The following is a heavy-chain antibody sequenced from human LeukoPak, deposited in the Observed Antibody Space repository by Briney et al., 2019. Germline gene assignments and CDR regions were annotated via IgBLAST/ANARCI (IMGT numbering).Heavy chain of an antibody. CDR1: GGSISSYY. Sequence: SETLSLTCTVSGGSISSYYWSWIRQPAGKGLEWIGRIYTSGSTNYNPSLKSRVTMSVDTSKNQFSLKLSSVTAADTAVYYCARGPYYDFWSGYYNGWFDPWGQGTLVTVSS. J-gene: IGHJ5*02. V-gene: IGHV4-4*07. CDR2: IYTSGST. D-gene: IGHD3-3*01. CDR3: ARGPYYDFWSGYYNGWFDP.